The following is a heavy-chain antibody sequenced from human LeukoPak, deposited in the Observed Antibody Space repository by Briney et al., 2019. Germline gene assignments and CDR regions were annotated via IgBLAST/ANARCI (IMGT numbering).Heavy chain of an antibody. J-gene: IGHJ4*02. D-gene: IGHD3/OR15-3a*01. CDR2: INHDESKK. V-gene: IGHV3-7*03. CDR1: GFAFSDHW. Sequence: PGGSLRLSCAASGFAFSDHWMIWVRQAPGKGLEWVANINHDESKKYYVDSVKGRFTISRDSSKNTLYLHMNSLRAEDTAVYYCARGWTSGDYFDYWGQGTLVTVSS. CDR3: ARGWTSGDYFDY.